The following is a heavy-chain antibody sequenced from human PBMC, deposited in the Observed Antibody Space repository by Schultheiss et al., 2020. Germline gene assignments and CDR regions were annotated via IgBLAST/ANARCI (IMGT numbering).Heavy chain of an antibody. CDR3: AREVVAAKYNWFDP. Sequence: GSLRLSCTVSGGSISSYYWSWIRQPPGKGLEWIGYIYYSGSTNYNPSLKSRVTMSVDTSKNQFSLKLSSVTAADTAVYYCAREVVAAKYNWFDPWGQGTLVTVSS. J-gene: IGHJ5*02. D-gene: IGHD2-15*01. CDR1: GGSISSYY. CDR2: IYYSGST. V-gene: IGHV4-59*12.